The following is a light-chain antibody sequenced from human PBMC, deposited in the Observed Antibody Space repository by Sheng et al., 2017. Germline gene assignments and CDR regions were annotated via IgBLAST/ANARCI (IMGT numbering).Light chain of an antibody. V-gene: IGLV3-21*03. CDR3: QVWDSSSDHPVV. CDR1: NIGSKN. J-gene: IGLJ2*01. Sequence: SYVLTQPPSVSVAPGKTARITCGGNNIGSKNVHWYQQKPGQAPVLVVYDDSDRPSGIPERFSGSNSGNTATLTTSRVEVGDEADYYCQVWDSSSDHPVVFGGGTKLTVL. CDR2: DDS.